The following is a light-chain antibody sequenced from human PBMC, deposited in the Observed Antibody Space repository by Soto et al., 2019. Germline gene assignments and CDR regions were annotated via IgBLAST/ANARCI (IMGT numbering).Light chain of an antibody. V-gene: IGLV2-14*01. Sequence: QAVVTQPASVSGSPGQSITISCTGTSSDVAAYNSVSWYQQYPGKAPKLMIYDVIYRPSGVSNRFSVSKSANTASLTISGLQAEDEADYYCSSYTTSGNYVFGTGTKLTVL. CDR3: SSYTTSGNYV. J-gene: IGLJ1*01. CDR1: SSDVAAYNS. CDR2: DVI.